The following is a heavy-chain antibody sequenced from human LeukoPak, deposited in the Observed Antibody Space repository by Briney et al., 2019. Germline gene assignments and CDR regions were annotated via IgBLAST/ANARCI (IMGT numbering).Heavy chain of an antibody. Sequence: GGSLRLSCVASGFSFSSFEMNWVRQAPGKGLEWVSYISGGGETTYYGDSMKGRFTTSRDNAKNSVYLHMNSLRVEDTAVYYCAREPTYTSSWYTSCDYWGQGTLVTVSS. CDR3: AREPTYTSSWYTSCDY. CDR1: GFSFSSFE. J-gene: IGHJ4*02. D-gene: IGHD6-13*01. CDR2: ISGGGETT. V-gene: IGHV3-48*03.